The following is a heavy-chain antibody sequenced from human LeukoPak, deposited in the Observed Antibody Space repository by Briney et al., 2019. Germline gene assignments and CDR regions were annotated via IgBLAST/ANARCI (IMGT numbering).Heavy chain of an antibody. CDR3: ARDGREYYDFWSGYYNVGAFDI. Sequence: GGSLRLSCAASGFTFSSYWMHWVRQAPGKGLVWVSRINTDGSSTSYADSVKGRFTISRDNAKNTLYLQMSSLRAEDTAVYYCARDGREYYDFWSGYYNVGAFDIWGQGTMVTVSS. V-gene: IGHV3-74*01. D-gene: IGHD3-3*01. CDR2: INTDGSST. CDR1: GFTFSSYW. J-gene: IGHJ3*02.